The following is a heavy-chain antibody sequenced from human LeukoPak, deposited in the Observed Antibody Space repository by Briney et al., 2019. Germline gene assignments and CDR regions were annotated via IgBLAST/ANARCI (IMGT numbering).Heavy chain of an antibody. CDR3: ARSLRLYSSSWHFDY. J-gene: IGHJ4*02. Sequence: GSSVKVSCKASGGTFSSYAISWVRQAPGQGLEWMGRIIPILGIANYAQKFQGRVTITADKSTSTAYMELSSLRSEDTAVYYCARSLRLYSSSWHFDYWGQGTLVTVSS. CDR1: GGTFSSYA. V-gene: IGHV1-69*04. CDR2: IIPILGIA. D-gene: IGHD6-13*01.